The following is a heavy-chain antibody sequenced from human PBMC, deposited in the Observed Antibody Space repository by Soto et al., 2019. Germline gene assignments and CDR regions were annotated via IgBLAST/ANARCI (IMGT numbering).Heavy chain of an antibody. D-gene: IGHD6-6*01. CDR2: IITIFGTA. J-gene: IGHJ3*02. Sequence: SVKVSCKASGGTFSSYAISCVRQAPGQGLKWMGGIITIFGTANYAQKFQGRVTITADKSTTTAYMELRSLLSEETAVYYCAREGKQLVRYACEIWDQGTMVVVSS. CDR3: AREGKQLVRYACEI. V-gene: IGHV1-69*06. CDR1: GGTFSSYA.